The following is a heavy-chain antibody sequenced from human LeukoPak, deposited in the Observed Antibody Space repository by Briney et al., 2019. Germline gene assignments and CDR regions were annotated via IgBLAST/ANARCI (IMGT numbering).Heavy chain of an antibody. CDR1: GFTFSSYT. CDR2: ISVGVGGT. D-gene: IGHD5-24*01. V-gene: IGHV3-23*01. Sequence: QSGGSLRLSCAASGFTFSSYTMNWVRQAPGKGLEWVSAISVGVGGTSYGDSVRGRFTISRDSSKNTLYLQMNSLRVDDTAVYYCAKSQFFDYWGQGTLVTVAS. J-gene: IGHJ4*02. CDR3: AKSQFFDY.